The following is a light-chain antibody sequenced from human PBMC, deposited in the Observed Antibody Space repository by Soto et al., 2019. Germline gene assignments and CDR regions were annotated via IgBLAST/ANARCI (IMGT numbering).Light chain of an antibody. V-gene: IGKV1-39*01. Sequence: TCRASQSINNFLHWYQQKPGKPPKLLIYTASSLQGGVPSSFIASGSGPALNVSISSLQPEALSTSFCQQSYSDGCFGQGTKVDIK. CDR2: TAS. CDR3: QQSYSDGC. CDR1: QSINNF. J-gene: IGKJ1*01.